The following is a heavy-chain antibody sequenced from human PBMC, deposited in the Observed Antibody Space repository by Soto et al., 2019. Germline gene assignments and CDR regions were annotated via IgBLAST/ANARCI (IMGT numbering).Heavy chain of an antibody. CDR2: ISYDGSNK. Sequence: PGGSLRLSCAASVFTFSSYGMHWVRQAPGKGLEWVAVISYDGSNKYYADSVKGRFTISRDNSKNTLYLQMNSLRAEDTAVYYCAKRITMVRGVTYYYGMDVWGQGTTVTVSS. V-gene: IGHV3-30*18. CDR3: AKRITMVRGVTYYYGMDV. J-gene: IGHJ6*02. D-gene: IGHD3-10*01. CDR1: VFTFSSYG.